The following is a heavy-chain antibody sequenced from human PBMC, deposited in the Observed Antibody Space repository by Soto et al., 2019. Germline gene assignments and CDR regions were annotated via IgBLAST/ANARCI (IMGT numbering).Heavy chain of an antibody. Sequence: QVQLVESGGGVVQPGRSLTLSCAASEFTFSSYGIHWVRQAPGKGLEWVAVISYDGSKKQYADSVKGRFTISRDNSKTTRHLQMNSLRAEDTAVYYCAKDTYYHDTTGYYVFDYWGQGTLVTVSS. J-gene: IGHJ4*02. V-gene: IGHV3-30*18. D-gene: IGHD3-22*01. CDR3: AKDTYYHDTTGYYVFDY. CDR1: EFTFSSYG. CDR2: ISYDGSKK.